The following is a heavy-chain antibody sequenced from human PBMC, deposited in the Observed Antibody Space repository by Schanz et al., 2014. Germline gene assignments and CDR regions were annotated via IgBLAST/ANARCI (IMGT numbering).Heavy chain of an antibody. Sequence: QVQLVQSGAEVKKPGSSVKVSCKASGYTFTSYDINWVRQATGQGLEWMGWMNSKTGNTGYAQRFQGRVTMTRNTSITTAYLELSSLRSGDTAVDYCTKGRTCGRWGQGTLDTGSS. CDR3: TKGRTCGR. V-gene: IGHV1-8*01. CDR1: GYTFTSYD. J-gene: IGHJ4*02. CDR2: MNSKTGNT.